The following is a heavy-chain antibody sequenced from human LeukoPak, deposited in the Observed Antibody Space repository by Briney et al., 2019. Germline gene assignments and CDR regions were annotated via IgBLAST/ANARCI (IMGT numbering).Heavy chain of an antibody. CDR2: IYTSGST. J-gene: IGHJ6*02. V-gene: IGHV4-4*07. CDR3: AREDIVVVMSSSSWTYYYYYYGMDV. Sequence: SETLSLTCTVSGGSISSYYWSWIRQPAGKGLEWIGRIYTSGSTNYNPSLKSRVTMSVDTSKNQFSLKLSSVTAADTAVYYCAREDIVVVMSSSSWTYYYYYYGMDVWGQGTTVTVSS. D-gene: IGHD2-2*01. CDR1: GGSISSYY.